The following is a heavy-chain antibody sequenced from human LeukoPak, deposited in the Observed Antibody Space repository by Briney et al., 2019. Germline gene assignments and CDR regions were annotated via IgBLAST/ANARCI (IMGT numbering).Heavy chain of an antibody. V-gene: IGHV3-11*04. Sequence: GGSLRLSCAASGFTFSDYYMSWIRQAPGKGLEWVSYISSSGSTIYYADSVKGRFTISRDNAKNSLYLQMNSLGAEDTAVYYCARDPYDFWSGPSRNDAFDMWGQGTMVTVSS. J-gene: IGHJ3*02. CDR1: GFTFSDYY. CDR3: ARDPYDFWSGPSRNDAFDM. CDR2: ISSSGSTI. D-gene: IGHD3-3*01.